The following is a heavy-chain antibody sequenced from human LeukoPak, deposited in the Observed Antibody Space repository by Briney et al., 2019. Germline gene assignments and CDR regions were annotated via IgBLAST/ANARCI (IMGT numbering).Heavy chain of an antibody. CDR1: GGTFSSYA. CDR3: ASPSGDYDSSGDDY. CDR2: IIPILGIA. V-gene: IGHV1-69*04. Sequence: SVKVSCKASGGTFSSYAISWVRQAPGQGLEWMGRIIPILGIANYAQKFQGRVTITAVKSTSTAYMELSSLRSEDTAVYYCASPSGDYDSSGDDYWGQGTLVTVSS. D-gene: IGHD3-22*01. J-gene: IGHJ4*02.